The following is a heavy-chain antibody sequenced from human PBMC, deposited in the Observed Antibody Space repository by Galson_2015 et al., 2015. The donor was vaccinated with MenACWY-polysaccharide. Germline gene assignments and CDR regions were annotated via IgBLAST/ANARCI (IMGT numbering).Heavy chain of an antibody. J-gene: IGHJ2*01. CDR1: GGSISSYY. Sequence: ETLSLTCTVSGGSISSYYWSWIRQSPGKRLEWVGYISYSGRTNYNPSLKSRVTISVDTSKNQFSLKLNSVTAADTAVYYCAGGDRDGYYRYFDLWGRGTLVTVSS. V-gene: IGHV4-59*01. CDR3: AGGDRDGYYRYFDL. CDR2: ISYSGRT. D-gene: IGHD5-24*01.